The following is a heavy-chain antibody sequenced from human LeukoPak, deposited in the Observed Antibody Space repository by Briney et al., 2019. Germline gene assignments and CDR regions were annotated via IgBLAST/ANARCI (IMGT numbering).Heavy chain of an antibody. CDR3: AREGGLQLWDFGY. Sequence: GGSLRLSCAASGFTFSSYSMNWVRQAPGKGLEWVSSISSSSSYIYYADSVKGRFTISRDNAKNSLYLQINSLRAEDTAVYYCAREGGLQLWDFGYWGQGTLVTVSS. D-gene: IGHD5-18*01. CDR2: ISSSSSYI. V-gene: IGHV3-21*01. CDR1: GFTFSSYS. J-gene: IGHJ4*02.